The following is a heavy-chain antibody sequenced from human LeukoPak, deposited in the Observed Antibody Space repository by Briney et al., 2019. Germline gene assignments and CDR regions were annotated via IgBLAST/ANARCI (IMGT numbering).Heavy chain of an antibody. CDR2: ISGSGGST. J-gene: IGHJ4*02. CDR1: GFTFSSYA. CDR3: AKTPYEWVVTATYFDY. Sequence: PGGSLRLSCAASGFTFSSYAMRWVRQAPGKGLEWVSAISGSGGSTYYADSVKGRFTISRDNSKNTLYLQMNGLRAEDTAVYYCAKTPYEWVVTATYFDYWGQGTLVTVSS. V-gene: IGHV3-23*01. D-gene: IGHD2-21*02.